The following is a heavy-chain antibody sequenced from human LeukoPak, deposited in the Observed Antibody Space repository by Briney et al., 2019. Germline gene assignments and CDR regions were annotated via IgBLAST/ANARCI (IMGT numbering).Heavy chain of an antibody. V-gene: IGHV3-30-3*01. Sequence: PGGSLRLSCAASGFTFSSYIIHWVRQAPGKGLEWVAILSYGSNEYYADSVKGRFTVSRDNSKNTLYLQMNSLRAEDTAVYYCARELAGEALDIWGQGTMVTVS. CDR2: LSYGSNE. CDR1: GFTFSSYI. J-gene: IGHJ3*02. CDR3: ARELAGEALDI. D-gene: IGHD3-10*01.